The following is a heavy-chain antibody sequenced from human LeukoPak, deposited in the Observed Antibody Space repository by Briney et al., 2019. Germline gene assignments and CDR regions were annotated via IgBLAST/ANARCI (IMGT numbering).Heavy chain of an antibody. J-gene: IGHJ6*03. CDR2: ISYDGSNK. CDR3: AREDRLRFYYMDV. V-gene: IGHV3-30-3*01. CDR1: GFTFSSYA. Sequence: PGGSLRLSCAASGFTFSSYAMHWVRQAPGKGLEWVAVISYDGSNKYYADSEKGRFTISRDNSKNTLYLQMNSLGAEDTAVYYCAREDRLRFYYMDVWGKGTTVTVSS. D-gene: IGHD5-12*01.